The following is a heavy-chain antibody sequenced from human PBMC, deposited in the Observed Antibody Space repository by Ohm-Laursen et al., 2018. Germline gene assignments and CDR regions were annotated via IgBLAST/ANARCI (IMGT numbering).Heavy chain of an antibody. J-gene: IGHJ4*02. Sequence: SVKVSCKASGYTFTSYGISWVRQAPGQGLEWMGWISAYNGNTNYAQKLQGRVTMTRNTSISTAYMELSSLRSEDTAVYYCARDGSPPRYWGQGTLVTVSS. CDR1: GYTFTSYG. CDR2: ISAYNGNT. V-gene: IGHV1-18*01. CDR3: ARDGSPPRY. D-gene: IGHD1-26*01.